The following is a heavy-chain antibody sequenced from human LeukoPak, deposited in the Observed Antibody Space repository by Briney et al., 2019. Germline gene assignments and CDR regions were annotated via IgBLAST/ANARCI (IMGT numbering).Heavy chain of an antibody. Sequence: GGSLRLSCVASGFTFSSYGMSWVRQAPGKGLEWVSAISGSGDITYSADSVKGRFTISRDNSKNTLYLQMNSLRAEDTAVYYCAKDRTSNWYYFDYWGQGILVTVSS. D-gene: IGHD6-13*01. CDR2: ISGSGDIT. V-gene: IGHV3-23*01. CDR1: GFTFSSYG. CDR3: AKDRTSNWYYFDY. J-gene: IGHJ4*02.